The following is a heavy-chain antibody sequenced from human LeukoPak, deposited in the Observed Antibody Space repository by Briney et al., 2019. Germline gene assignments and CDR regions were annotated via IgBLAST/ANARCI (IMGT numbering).Heavy chain of an antibody. V-gene: IGHV3-23*01. D-gene: IGHD6-13*01. CDR2: ISGNGGTT. CDR1: GFTSSNYA. CDR3: AKATTTSAAGSHFVY. Sequence: PGGSLRLSCVESGFTSSNYAMSWVRQAPGGGLEWVAAISGNGGTTYYADSVKGRFTISRDNSKNTLYLQMNSLRAEDTAVFYCAKATTTSAAGSHFVYWGQGTLVTVSS. J-gene: IGHJ4*02.